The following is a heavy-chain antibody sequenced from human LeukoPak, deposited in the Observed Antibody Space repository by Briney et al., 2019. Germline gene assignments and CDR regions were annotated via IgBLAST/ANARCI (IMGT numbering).Heavy chain of an antibody. J-gene: IGHJ6*03. D-gene: IGHD5-12*01. CDR2: ISAYNGNT. Sequence: GASVKVSCKASGYTFTSYGISWVRQAPGQGLEWMGWISAYNGNTNYAQKLQGRVTMTTDTSTSTAYMELRSLRSDDTAVYYCARVESPSNSGYDYYYYYYMDVWGKGTTVTVSS. V-gene: IGHV1-18*01. CDR1: GYTFTSYG. CDR3: ARVESPSNSGYDYYYYYYMDV.